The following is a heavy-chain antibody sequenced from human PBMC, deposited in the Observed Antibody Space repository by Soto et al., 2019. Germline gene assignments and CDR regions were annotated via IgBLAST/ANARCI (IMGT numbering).Heavy chain of an antibody. D-gene: IGHD2-15*01. CDR2: IRGGGGGT. Sequence: PGGSLRLSCAASGFTFSSFAMGWVRQAPGKGLEWVSAIRGGGGGTYYADSVKGRFTISRDNSKNTQYLQMNSLRAEDTAVYYCARVLGGSGSPVDYWGQGTLVTVSS. CDR3: ARVLGGSGSPVDY. CDR1: GFTFSSFA. V-gene: IGHV3-23*01. J-gene: IGHJ4*02.